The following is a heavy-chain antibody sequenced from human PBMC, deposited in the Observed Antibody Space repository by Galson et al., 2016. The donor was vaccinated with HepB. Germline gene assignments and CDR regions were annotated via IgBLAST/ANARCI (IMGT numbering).Heavy chain of an antibody. Sequence: SVKVSCKASGGTFSNYAISWVRQAPGQGLEWMGGIIPIFGTPNYAQKFHGRVTITADDSTGTAYRELSSLRSEDTAVYYCARGDVDTAMVTSYFFDYWGQGTLVTVSS. CDR1: GGTFSNYA. J-gene: IGHJ4*02. CDR2: IIPIFGTP. V-gene: IGHV1-69*13. D-gene: IGHD5-18*01. CDR3: ARGDVDTAMVTSYFFDY.